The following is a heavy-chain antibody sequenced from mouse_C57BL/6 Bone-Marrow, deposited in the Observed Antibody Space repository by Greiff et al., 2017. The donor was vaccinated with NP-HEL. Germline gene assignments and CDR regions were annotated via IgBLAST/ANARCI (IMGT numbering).Heavy chain of an antibody. V-gene: IGHV5-6*01. CDR1: GFTFSSYG. J-gene: IGHJ3*01. Sequence: EVQRVESGGDLVKPGGSLKLSCAASGFTFSSYGMSWVRQTPDKRLEWVATISSGGSYTYYPDSVKGRFTISRDNAKNTLYLQMSSLKSEDTAMYYCARIPTGTGGFAYWGQGTLVTVSA. CDR2: ISSGGSYT. CDR3: ARIPTGTGGFAY. D-gene: IGHD4-1*02.